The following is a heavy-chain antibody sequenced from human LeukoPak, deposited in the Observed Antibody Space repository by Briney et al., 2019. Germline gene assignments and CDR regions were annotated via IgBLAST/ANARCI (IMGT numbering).Heavy chain of an antibody. CDR1: GFTFSNYA. V-gene: IGHV3-23*01. CDR3: ATRGDILTGYPYYFDN. Sequence: GGTLRLSCAASGFTFSNYAMTWVPQAPGMGLEWVSAISGSGGSTYYADSVKGRFTISRDNSKNTLYLHMNSLRAEDTAVYYCATRGDILTGYPYYFDNWGEGTLVTVSS. D-gene: IGHD3-9*01. CDR2: ISGSGGST. J-gene: IGHJ4*02.